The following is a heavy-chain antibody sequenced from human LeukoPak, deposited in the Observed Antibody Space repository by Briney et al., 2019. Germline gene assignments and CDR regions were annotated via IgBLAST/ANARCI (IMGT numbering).Heavy chain of an antibody. CDR1: GGSISTYY. CDR2: ISYSGNT. D-gene: IGHD2-8*01. Sequence: SETLSLTCTVSGGSISTYYWTWLWQPPGKGLEWVGYISYSGNTNHNPSLKSRVTMSVDTSKSQFSLKLSSVTAADTAVYYCACLSSNGRRAFDIWGQGTMVTVSS. V-gene: IGHV4-59*08. J-gene: IGHJ3*02. CDR3: ACLSSNGRRAFDI.